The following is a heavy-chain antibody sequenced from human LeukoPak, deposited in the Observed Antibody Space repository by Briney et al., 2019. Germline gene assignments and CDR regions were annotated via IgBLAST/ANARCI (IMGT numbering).Heavy chain of an antibody. Sequence: GGSLRLSCAASGFTFSSYAMHWVRQAPGKGLEWVAVISYDGSNKYYADSVKGRFTTSRDNSKNTLYLQMNSLRAEDTTVYYCAREKDSSSWTLDYWGQGTLVTVSS. V-gene: IGHV3-30-3*01. CDR3: AREKDSSSWTLDY. CDR1: GFTFSSYA. CDR2: ISYDGSNK. J-gene: IGHJ4*02. D-gene: IGHD6-13*01.